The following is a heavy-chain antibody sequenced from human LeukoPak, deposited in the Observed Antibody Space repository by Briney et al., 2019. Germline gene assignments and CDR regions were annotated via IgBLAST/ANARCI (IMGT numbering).Heavy chain of an antibody. J-gene: IGHJ3*02. D-gene: IGHD7-27*01. CDR1: GDCVSSNSAA. CDR3: ASGDQAFDI. CDR2: TYYKSKWNN. Sequence: KVSQTLSLTCAISGDCVSSNSAAWNWIRQSPSRGLEWLGRTYYKSKWNNNYAVSVKSRITINPDTSKNQFSLQLNSVTPEDTAVYYCASGDQAFDIWGQGTMVTVSS. V-gene: IGHV6-1*01.